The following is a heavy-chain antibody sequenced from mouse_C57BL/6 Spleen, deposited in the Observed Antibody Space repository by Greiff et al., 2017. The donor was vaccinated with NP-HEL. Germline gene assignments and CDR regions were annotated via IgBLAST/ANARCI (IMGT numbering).Heavy chain of an antibody. CDR2: IYPGDGDT. CDR3: ARKGYDVNYFDY. D-gene: IGHD2-12*01. Sequence: VQRVESGAELVKPGASVKISCKASGYAFSSYWMNWVKQRPGKGLEWIGQIYPGDGDTNYNGKFKGKATLTADKSSSTAYMQLSSLTSEDSAVYFCARKGYDVNYFDYWGQGTTLTVSS. CDR1: GYAFSSYW. V-gene: IGHV1-80*01. J-gene: IGHJ2*01.